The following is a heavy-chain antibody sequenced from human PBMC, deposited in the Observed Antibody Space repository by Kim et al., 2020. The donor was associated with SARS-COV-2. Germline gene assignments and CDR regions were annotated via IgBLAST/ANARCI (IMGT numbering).Heavy chain of an antibody. V-gene: IGHV4-31*03. CDR2: IYYSGST. D-gene: IGHD3-10*01. J-gene: IGHJ4*02. Sequence: SETLSLTCTVSGGSISSGGYYWSRIRQHTGKGLEWIGYIYYSGSTYYNPSLKSRVTISVDTSKNQFSLKLSSVTAADPAVYYCARGGGESYDYWGQGTLVTVSS. CDR3: ARGGGESYDY. CDR1: GGSISSGGYY.